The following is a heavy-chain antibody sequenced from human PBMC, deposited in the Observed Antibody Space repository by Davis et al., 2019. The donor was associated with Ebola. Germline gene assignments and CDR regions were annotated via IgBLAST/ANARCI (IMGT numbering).Heavy chain of an antibody. CDR3: ARDDSDILTGYPSYGMDI. Sequence: ASVKVSCKASGYRFSSYGISWVRQAPGQGLEWMGWISANNGKTNFAQKLQGRVTMTTDTSTSTAYMELRSLSPDDTAIYYCARDDSDILTGYPSYGMDIWGQGTTVTVSS. V-gene: IGHV1-18*01. CDR2: ISANNGKT. CDR1: GYRFSSYG. J-gene: IGHJ6*02. D-gene: IGHD3-9*01.